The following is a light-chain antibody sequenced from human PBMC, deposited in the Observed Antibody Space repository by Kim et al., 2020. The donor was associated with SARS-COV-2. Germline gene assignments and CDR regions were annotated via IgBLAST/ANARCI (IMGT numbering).Light chain of an antibody. CDR2: DAA. CDR3: QQRSSWPPWT. CDR1: QSVSSN. Sequence: SPGERATLSCRASQSVSSNLAWYQQKPGQAPRLLIYDAAIRATGIPARFSGSGSGTDFTLTISSLEPEDFAVYFCQQRSSWPPWTFGQGTKVDIK. V-gene: IGKV3-11*01. J-gene: IGKJ1*01.